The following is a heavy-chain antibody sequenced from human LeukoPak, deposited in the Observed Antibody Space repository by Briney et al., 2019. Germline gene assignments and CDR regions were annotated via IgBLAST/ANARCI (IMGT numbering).Heavy chain of an antibody. V-gene: IGHV3-33*08. CDR2: ISDNGRRT. D-gene: IGHD2-15*01. CDR1: GFTFSNFG. J-gene: IGHJ4*02. CDR3: ARDRIGKYSIDY. Sequence: GGSLRLSCAASGFTFSNFGLNWVRQAPGKGLEWVAFISDNGRRTYYLESVKGLFTVSRDDSKNTLYLQMNSLRVEDTAVYYCARDRIGKYSIDYWGQGTLVTVSS.